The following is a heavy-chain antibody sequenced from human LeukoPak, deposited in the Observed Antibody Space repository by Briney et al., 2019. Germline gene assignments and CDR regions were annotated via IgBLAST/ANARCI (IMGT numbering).Heavy chain of an antibody. CDR3: TTGAYDFWSGYPPGFDY. J-gene: IGHJ4*02. CDR2: IKSKTDGGTT. Sequence: GGSLRLSCAASGFTFSNAWMSWVRQAPGKGLEWVGRIKSKTDGGTTDYAAPVKGRFTISRDDSKNTLYLQMNSLKTEDTAVYYCTTGAYDFWSGYPPGFDYWGQGTLVIVSS. V-gene: IGHV3-15*01. CDR1: GFTFSNAW. D-gene: IGHD3-3*01.